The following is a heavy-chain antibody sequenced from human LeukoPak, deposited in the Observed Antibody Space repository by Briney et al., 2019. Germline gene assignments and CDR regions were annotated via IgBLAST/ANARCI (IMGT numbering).Heavy chain of an antibody. CDR1: GFTVSINS. J-gene: IGHJ4*02. D-gene: IGHD1-26*01. CDR2: ISSSGSHI. V-gene: IGHV3-21*01. CDR3: ARGSLLKGAFDY. Sequence: GGSLRLSCTVSGFTVSINSMSWVRQAPGQGLEWVSSISSSGSHIYYADSVKGRFTISRDNAHNSLYLRMTSLRAEDTAVYYCARGSLLKGAFDYWGQGILVTVSS.